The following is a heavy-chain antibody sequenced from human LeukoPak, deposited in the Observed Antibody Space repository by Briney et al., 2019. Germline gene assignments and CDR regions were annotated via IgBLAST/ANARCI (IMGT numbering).Heavy chain of an antibody. J-gene: IGHJ4*02. V-gene: IGHV3-30*02. Sequence: PGGALRLSCAASGFTFSHYGMHWVRQAPGKGLEWVAFIRYDGSDKYYADSVKGRFTISRDNAKNSLYLQMNSLRAEDTALYYCARVVAAADSYFDYWGQGTLVTVSS. CDR1: GFTFSHYG. CDR2: IRYDGSDK. D-gene: IGHD6-13*01. CDR3: ARVVAAADSYFDY.